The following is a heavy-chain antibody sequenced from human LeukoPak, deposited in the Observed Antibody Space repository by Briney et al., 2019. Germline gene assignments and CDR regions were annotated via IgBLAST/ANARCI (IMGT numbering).Heavy chain of an antibody. Sequence: ASVRVSCKASGYTFSSYGMSWVRQAPGQGLEWMGGISADNSNKNYAQKLQGRVTITTYSSTSTAYMELRRLRSDDTAVYYCSSLTLGYSSGGSCSPPLDWGQGTLVTVSS. V-gene: IGHV1-18*01. CDR2: ISADNSNK. J-gene: IGHJ4*02. CDR3: SSLTLGYSSGGSCSPPLD. D-gene: IGHD2-15*01. CDR1: GYTFSSYG.